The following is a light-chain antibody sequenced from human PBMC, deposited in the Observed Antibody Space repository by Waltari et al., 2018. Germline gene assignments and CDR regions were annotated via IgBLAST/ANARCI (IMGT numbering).Light chain of an antibody. CDR2: GAT. Sequence: EIVLTQSPGILSLSPGERATLSCRASQSVRRTLAWYQQKPGQAPRLLIYGATTRATGIPDRFSGGGSGTDFSLTISRLEPEDFAVDYCQHYVRLPATFGQGTKVEIK. CDR3: QHYVRLPAT. CDR1: QSVRRT. V-gene: IGKV3-20*01. J-gene: IGKJ1*01.